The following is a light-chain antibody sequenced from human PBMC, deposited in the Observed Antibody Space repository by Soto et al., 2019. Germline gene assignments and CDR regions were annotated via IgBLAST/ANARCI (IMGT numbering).Light chain of an antibody. V-gene: IGKV1-9*01. CDR3: QQYGNSPYT. J-gene: IGKJ2*01. Sequence: DIQLTQSPSFLSASVGDRVTITCRASQGIRNYLTWYQQKPGKAPKLLIYAASTLESGVPSRFSGSGSGTEFTLTISSLQPEDFAVYYCQQYGNSPYTFGQGTKLEIK. CDR2: AAS. CDR1: QGIRNY.